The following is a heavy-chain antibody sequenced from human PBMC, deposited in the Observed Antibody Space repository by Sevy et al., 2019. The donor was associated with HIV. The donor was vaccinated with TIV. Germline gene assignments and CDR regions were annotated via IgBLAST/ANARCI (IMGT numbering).Heavy chain of an antibody. CDR2: ISYDGSNK. CDR3: ARDPSYYGSGNNWFDP. Sequence: GGSLRLSCAASGFTFSNYAMHWVRQAPGKGLEWVAVISYDGSNKYYADSVKGRFTISRDNSKNTLYLQMNSLRAEDTAVYYCARDPSYYGSGNNWFDPWGQGTLVTVSS. J-gene: IGHJ5*02. D-gene: IGHD3-10*01. CDR1: GFTFSNYA. V-gene: IGHV3-30-3*01.